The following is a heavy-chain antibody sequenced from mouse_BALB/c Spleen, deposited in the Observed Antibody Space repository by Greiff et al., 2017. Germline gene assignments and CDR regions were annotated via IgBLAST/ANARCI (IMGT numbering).Heavy chain of an antibody. CDR3: ARLFDGHFDY. D-gene: IGHD2-3*01. CDR1: GYTFTSYT. V-gene: IGHV1-4*01. CDR2: INPSSGYT. Sequence: QVQLQQSGAELARPGASVKMSCKASGYTFTSYTMHWVKQRPGQGLEWIGYINPSSGYTNYNQKFKDKATLTADKSSSTAYMQLSSLTSDDSAVYFCARLFDGHFDYWGQGTTLTVSS. J-gene: IGHJ2*01.